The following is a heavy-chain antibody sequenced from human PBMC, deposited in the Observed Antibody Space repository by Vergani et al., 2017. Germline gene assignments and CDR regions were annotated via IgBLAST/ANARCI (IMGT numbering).Heavy chain of an antibody. CDR1: GGSFSGYY. V-gene: IGHV4-34*01. Sequence: QVQLQQWGAGLLKPSETLSLTCAVYGGSFSGYYWSWIRQPPGKGLEWIGEINHSGSTNYNPTLKSRVTISVDTSKNQFSLKLSSVTAADTAVYYCARVITYYYDSRGDYVPYYYYGMDVWGQGTMVTVSS. CDR2: INHSGST. J-gene: IGHJ6*02. CDR3: ARVITYYYDSRGDYVPYYYYGMDV. D-gene: IGHD3-22*01.